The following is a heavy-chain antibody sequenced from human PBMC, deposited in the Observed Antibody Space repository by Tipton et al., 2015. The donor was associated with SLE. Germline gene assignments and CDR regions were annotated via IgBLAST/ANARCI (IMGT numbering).Heavy chain of an antibody. Sequence: TLSLTCSVSGGSISSSRYYWNWIRQPAGKALEWIGRIYSTGSTNYNPSLQTRVTISVDTSKNQFSLKLSSVTAADTAIYYWAREHRGYSNSLGYWGQGALVTVSS. CDR1: GGSISSSRYY. J-gene: IGHJ1*01. V-gene: IGHV4-61*02. CDR2: IYSTGST. CDR3: AREHRGYSNSLGY. D-gene: IGHD6-13*01.